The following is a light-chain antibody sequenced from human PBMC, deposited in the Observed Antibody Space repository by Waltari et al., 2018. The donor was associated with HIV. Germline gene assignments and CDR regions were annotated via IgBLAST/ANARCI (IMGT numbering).Light chain of an antibody. J-gene: IGLJ3*02. Sequence: QSALTQPPSASGSPGQSVTISCTGTSSDVGGYNYVSWYQQHPGKAPKLMIYKVSRRPSVVPNGFSGSKSSNTASLTVSGLQAEDEADYYCSSYAGSNNKVFGGGTKLTVL. V-gene: IGLV2-8*01. CDR1: SSDVGGYNY. CDR3: SSYAGSNNKV. CDR2: KVS.